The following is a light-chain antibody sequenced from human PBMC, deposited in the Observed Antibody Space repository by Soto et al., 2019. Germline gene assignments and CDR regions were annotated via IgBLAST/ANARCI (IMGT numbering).Light chain of an antibody. CDR3: KSYAGSNTYV. CDR2: DVI. J-gene: IGLJ1*01. Sequence: QSALTQPRSVSGSPGQSITLSCDGSTSDVGAYNLVSWYQQHPGEAPKLMIYDVIKRPSGVPYRFSGSKSGNTASLTISGLQADDEADYFCKSYAGSNTYVFGSGTKLTVL. V-gene: IGLV2-11*01. CDR1: TSDVGAYNL.